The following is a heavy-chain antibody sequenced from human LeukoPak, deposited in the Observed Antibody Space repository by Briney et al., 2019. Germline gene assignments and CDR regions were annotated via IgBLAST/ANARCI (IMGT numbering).Heavy chain of an antibody. D-gene: IGHD5/OR15-5a*01. V-gene: IGHV3-7*01. CDR2: IKQDGSEK. J-gene: IGHJ4*02. CDR3: AREGYSVGPDY. Sequence: GGFLRLSCAASGFTFSSYWMSWVRQAPGKGLEWVANIKQDGSEKYYVDSVKGRFTISRDNAKNTLYLQMNSLRAEDTAVYYCAREGYSVGPDYWGQGTLVTVSS. CDR1: GFTFSSYW.